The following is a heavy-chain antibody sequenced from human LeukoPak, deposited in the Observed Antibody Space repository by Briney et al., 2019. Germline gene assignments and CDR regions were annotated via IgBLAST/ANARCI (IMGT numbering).Heavy chain of an antibody. V-gene: IGHV4-38-2*01. J-gene: IGHJ5*02. CDR2: IYHSGST. Sequence: TPSETLSLTCAVSGYSISSGYYWGWIRQPPGKGLEWIGSIYHSGSTYYNPSLKSRVTISVDTSKNQFSLKLSSVTAADTAVYYCASLDIVVVPAAIGLFDPWGQGTLVTVSS. D-gene: IGHD2-2*01. CDR1: GYSISSGYY. CDR3: ASLDIVVVPAAIGLFDP.